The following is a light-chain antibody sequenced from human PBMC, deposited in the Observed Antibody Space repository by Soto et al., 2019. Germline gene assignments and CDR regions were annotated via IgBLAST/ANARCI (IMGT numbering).Light chain of an antibody. CDR1: QSVSSSY. J-gene: IGKJ2*01. CDR3: QQYGPSPPYT. V-gene: IGKV3-20*01. CDR2: AAS. Sequence: IVLTQSPGTLSLSPGERATLSCRASQSVSSSYLAWYQQKPGQAPRLLIYAASIRATGIPDRFSGSGSGTDFTLTISRLEPEDFAVYYCQQYGPSPPYTFGQGTKVDIK.